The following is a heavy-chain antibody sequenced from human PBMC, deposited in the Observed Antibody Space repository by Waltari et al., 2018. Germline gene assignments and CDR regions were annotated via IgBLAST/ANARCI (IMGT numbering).Heavy chain of an antibody. D-gene: IGHD2-15*01. Sequence: EVQLLESGGGLVQPGGSLRLSCAASGFTFSSYAMSWVRQAPGKGLEWVSVIYSGGSTYYADSVKGRFTISRDNSKTTLYLQMNSLGAEDTAVYYCAKNSDYYFDYWGQGTLVTVSS. CDR1: GFTFSSYA. CDR2: IYSGGST. J-gene: IGHJ4*02. V-gene: IGHV3-23*03. CDR3: AKNSDYYFDY.